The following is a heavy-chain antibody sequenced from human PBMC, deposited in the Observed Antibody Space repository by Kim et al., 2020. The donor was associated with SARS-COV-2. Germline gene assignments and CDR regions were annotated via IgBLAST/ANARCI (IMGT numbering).Heavy chain of an antibody. V-gene: IGHV4-4*07. CDR3: ARGSCAHSMDV. Sequence: SETLSLTCTVSGGSINTYYWNWIRQPAGKGLEWIGRIYTSGSTHYNPSLKSRVTMSIDTSKSQFSLKLRSVTAADTAVYYCARGSCAHSMDVWGQGTTV. J-gene: IGHJ6*02. CDR1: GGSINTYY. CDR2: IYTSGST.